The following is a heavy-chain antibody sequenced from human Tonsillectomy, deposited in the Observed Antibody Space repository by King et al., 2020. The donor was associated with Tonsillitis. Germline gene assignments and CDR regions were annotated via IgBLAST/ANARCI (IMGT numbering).Heavy chain of an antibody. J-gene: IGHJ3*02. CDR3: ARVRGSYELVDAFDI. D-gene: IGHD1-26*01. V-gene: IGHV1-46*03. CDR2: INPSGGST. Sequence: VQLVESGAEVKKPGASVKVSCKASGYTFTSYYMHWVRQAPGQGLEWMGIINPSGGSTSYAQKFQGRVTMTRDTSTSTVYMELSSLRSDDTAVYYCARVRGSYELVDAFDIWGQGTMVTVSS. CDR1: GYTFTSYY.